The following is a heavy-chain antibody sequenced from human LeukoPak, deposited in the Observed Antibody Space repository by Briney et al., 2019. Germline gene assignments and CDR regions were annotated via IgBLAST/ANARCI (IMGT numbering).Heavy chain of an antibody. CDR2: ISPFNGNT. J-gene: IGHJ6*02. CDR1: GYTFTSYG. CDR3: ARDLDIVVVAAALRHYGLDV. V-gene: IGHV1-18*01. D-gene: IGHD2-15*01. Sequence: GASVKVSCTASGYTFTSYGISWVRQAPGQGLEWMGWISPFNGNTNYAQKVQGRVTMTTDTSTSTVYMELRSLRSDDTAVYYCARDLDIVVVAAALRHYGLDVWGQGTTVTVSS.